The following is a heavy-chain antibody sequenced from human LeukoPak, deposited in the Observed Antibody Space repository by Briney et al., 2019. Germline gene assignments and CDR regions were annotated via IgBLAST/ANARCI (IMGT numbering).Heavy chain of an antibody. J-gene: IGHJ4*02. CDR3: ARLLLRKYYYGSGKGPYYFDY. CDR2: INHSGST. V-gene: IGHV4-34*01. CDR1: GFTFSRNG. Sequence: GSLRLSCAASGFTFSRNGMAWIRQPPGKGLEWIGEINHSGSTNYNPSLKSRVTISVDTSKNQFSLKLSSVTAADTAVYYCARLLLRKYYYGSGKGPYYFDYWGQGTLVTVSS. D-gene: IGHD3-10*01.